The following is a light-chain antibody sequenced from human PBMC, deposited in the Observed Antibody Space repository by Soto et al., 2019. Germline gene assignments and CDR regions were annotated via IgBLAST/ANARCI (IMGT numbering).Light chain of an antibody. CDR2: AAS. CDR3: QQYNNWPPCT. V-gene: IGKV1-6*02. CDR1: RDVGSD. J-gene: IGKJ2*02. Sequence: QMTQSPSSLSASFGDKLIITCGASRDVGSDVSWYQQKPGQAPKLLIYAASNLYTGVPSRFSGSRSGTEFTLTISSLQPEDFAVYYCQQYNNWPPCTFGQGAKVDIK.